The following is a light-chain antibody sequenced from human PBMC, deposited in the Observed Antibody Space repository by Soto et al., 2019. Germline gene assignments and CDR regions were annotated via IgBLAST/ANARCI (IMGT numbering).Light chain of an antibody. CDR3: QQYGSSGT. J-gene: IGKJ1*01. CDR1: QSVSNNY. V-gene: IGKV3-20*01. Sequence: EIVLTQSPGTLSLSPGERATLSCRASQSVSNNYLAWYQQKPGQAPRLLIYGASNRATGIPDRFSGSGSAADFTLTISRLEPEDFAVYYCQQYGSSGTFGQGTKVDIK. CDR2: GAS.